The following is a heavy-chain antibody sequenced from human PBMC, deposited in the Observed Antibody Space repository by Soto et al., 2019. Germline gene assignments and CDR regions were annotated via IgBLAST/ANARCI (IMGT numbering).Heavy chain of an antibody. Sequence: SGGGVVQPGRSLRLSCAASGFTFSSYGMHWVRQAPGKGLEWVAVIWYDGSNKYYADSVKGRFTISRDNSKNTLYLQMNSLRAEDTAVYYCAREGAAAGTGDYWGQGTLVTVSS. D-gene: IGHD6-13*01. CDR2: IWYDGSNK. CDR3: AREGAAAGTGDY. V-gene: IGHV3-33*01. CDR1: GFTFSSYG. J-gene: IGHJ4*02.